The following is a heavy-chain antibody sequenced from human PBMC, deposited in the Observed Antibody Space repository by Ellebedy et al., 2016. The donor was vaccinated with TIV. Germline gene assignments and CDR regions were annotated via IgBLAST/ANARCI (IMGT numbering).Heavy chain of an antibody. D-gene: IGHD3-10*01. V-gene: IGHV4-39*01. Sequence: MPGGSLRLSCSVSGDSISSSGLYHWDWIRQPPGKGLEWIGDIYFSGRTYYNPSLRSRVTMSVDTSKNQFSLRLNSVTAADTAVYYCARRSSGGLRIDYWGQGALVTVSS. CDR3: ARRSSGGLRIDY. CDR1: GDSISSSGLYH. J-gene: IGHJ4*02. CDR2: IYFSGRT.